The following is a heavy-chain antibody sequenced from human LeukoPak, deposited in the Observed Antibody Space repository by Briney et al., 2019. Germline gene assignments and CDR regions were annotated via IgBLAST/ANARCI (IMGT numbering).Heavy chain of an antibody. CDR2: IYYSGST. CDR1: GGSVSRGSYY. Sequence: SETLSLTCTVSGGSVSRGSYYWSWLRQPPGKGLEWIGYIYYSGSTNYTPSLKSRVTISVDTSKNQFSLKLSSVTAADTAVYYCARGAGYSSTNDYWGQGTLVTVSS. CDR3: ARGAGYSSTNDY. V-gene: IGHV4-61*01. J-gene: IGHJ4*02. D-gene: IGHD6-13*01.